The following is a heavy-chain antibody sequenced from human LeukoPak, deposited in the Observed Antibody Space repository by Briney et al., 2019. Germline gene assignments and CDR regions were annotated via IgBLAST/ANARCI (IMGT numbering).Heavy chain of an antibody. CDR2: INPSGGST. J-gene: IGHJ2*01. Sequence: ASVKVSCKASGYTFTSYYMHWVRQAPGQGLEWMGIINPSGGSTSYAQKFQGRVTMTRDTSTSTVYMELSSLRSEDMAVYYCARDSGGNRSYWYFDLWGRGTLVTVSS. D-gene: IGHD4-23*01. CDR3: ARDSGGNRSYWYFDL. V-gene: IGHV1-46*01. CDR1: GYTFTSYY.